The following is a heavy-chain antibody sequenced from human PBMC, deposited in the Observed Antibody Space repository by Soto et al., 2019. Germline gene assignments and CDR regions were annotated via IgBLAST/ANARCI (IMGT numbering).Heavy chain of an antibody. D-gene: IGHD4-17*01. Sequence: QITLKESGPTLVKPTQTLTLTCTFSGFSLTTNGVGVGWIRQPPGKALEWLALIYWDDDKRYNPSLKSRVTITKDASKNQVALTMTNMDPVDTATYYCAASGATVTTNFWYFDLWGRGTLVTVSS. CDR3: AASGATVTTNFWYFDL. CDR2: IYWDDDK. CDR1: GFSLTTNGVG. J-gene: IGHJ2*01. V-gene: IGHV2-5*02.